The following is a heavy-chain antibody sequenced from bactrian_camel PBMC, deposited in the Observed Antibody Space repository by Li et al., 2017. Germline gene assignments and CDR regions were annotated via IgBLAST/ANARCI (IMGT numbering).Heavy chain of an antibody. CDR3: AADVGSMSGNCQPNY. Sequence: DVQLVESGGGAVQAGGSLRLSCAASGYTYTSNCVGWFRQAPGEERDGVAANWTGDGSTYYADSVKGRFTISQDDAGNTVYLQMNNLKPEDTAMYYCAADVGSMSGNCQPNYWGQGTQVTVS. V-gene: IGHV3S31*01. CDR2: NWTGDGST. J-gene: IGHJ4*01. D-gene: IGHD8*01. CDR1: GYTYTSNC.